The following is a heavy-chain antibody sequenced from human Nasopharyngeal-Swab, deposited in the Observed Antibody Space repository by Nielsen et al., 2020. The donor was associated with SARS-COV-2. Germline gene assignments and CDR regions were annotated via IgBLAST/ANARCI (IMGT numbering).Heavy chain of an antibody. CDR2: IYYSGST. D-gene: IGHD4-23*01. CDR1: GGSISSSSYY. Sequence: SETLSPTCTVSGGSISSSSYYWGWIRQPPGKGLEWIGSIYYSGSTYYNPSLKSRVTISVDTSKNQFSLKLSFVTAADTAVYYCARVNYGGIFDYWGQGTLVTVSS. CDR3: ARVNYGGIFDY. J-gene: IGHJ4*02. V-gene: IGHV4-39*07.